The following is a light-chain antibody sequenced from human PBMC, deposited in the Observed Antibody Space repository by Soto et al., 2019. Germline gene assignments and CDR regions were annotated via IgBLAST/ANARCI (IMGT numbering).Light chain of an antibody. Sequence: EIVLTRSPGTLSLSPGERATLSCMASQSVSSSYLAWYQQKPGQAPRLLIYGASSRATGIPDRFSGSGSGTDFTLTISRLELEDFAVYYCQQYGSSPTWTFGQGTKVDIK. CDR1: QSVSSSY. CDR2: GAS. CDR3: QQYGSSPTWT. J-gene: IGKJ1*01. V-gene: IGKV3-20*01.